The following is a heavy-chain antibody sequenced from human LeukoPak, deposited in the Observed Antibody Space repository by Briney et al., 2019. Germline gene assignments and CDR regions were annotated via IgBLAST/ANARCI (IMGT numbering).Heavy chain of an antibody. CDR3: ARAWGYEHYFDY. CDR2: INPSGGST. Sequence: GASVKVSCKASGGTFSSYAISWVRQAPGQGLEWMGIINPSGGSTSYAQKFQGRVTMTRDMSASTVYIELSSLRSEDTAVYYCARAWGYEHYFDYWGQGTLVTVSS. D-gene: IGHD5-12*01. V-gene: IGHV1-46*01. CDR1: GGTFSSYA. J-gene: IGHJ4*02.